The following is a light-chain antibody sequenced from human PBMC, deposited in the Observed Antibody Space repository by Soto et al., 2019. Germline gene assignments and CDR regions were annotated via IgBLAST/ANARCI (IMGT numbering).Light chain of an antibody. Sequence: QSVLTQPPSASGTPGQTVTISCSGSSSNIGSAYIYWYQHLPGTAPKLLIYRNNQRPSGVPDRFSASKSGTSASPAISGLRSEDDADYYCAAWDDSLVVFGGGTKVTVL. CDR2: RNN. CDR3: AAWDDSLVV. J-gene: IGLJ2*01. V-gene: IGLV1-47*01. CDR1: SSNIGSAY.